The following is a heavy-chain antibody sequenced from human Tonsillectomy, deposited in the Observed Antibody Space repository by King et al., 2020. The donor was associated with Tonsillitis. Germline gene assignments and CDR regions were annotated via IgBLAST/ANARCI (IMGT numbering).Heavy chain of an antibody. Sequence: VQLVESGGGLVQPGRSLRLSCAASGFTFDDYAMHWVRQAPGKGLEWVSGISWDSGSIAYADSVKGRFTISRDNAKNSLYLQMKSLRAEDTALYYCAKTWTLGIXVAGPFDXWGQXXXXTVXS. V-gene: IGHV3-9*01. CDR1: GFTFDDYA. CDR3: AKTWTLGIXVAGPFDX. CDR2: ISWDSGSI. J-gene: IGHJ4*02. D-gene: IGHD6-19*01.